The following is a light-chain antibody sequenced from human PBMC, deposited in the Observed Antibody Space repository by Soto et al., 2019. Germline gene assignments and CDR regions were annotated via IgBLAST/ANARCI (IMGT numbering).Light chain of an antibody. CDR1: QSVTNTY. CDR3: QCDLRFQGSFT. V-gene: IGKV3-20*01. J-gene: IGKJ3*01. Sequence: SPRILSSPRRERATLSCRASQSVTNTYLAWYQQRPGQAPRLLIYDACSRATGIPDRFSGSGSGTDIRLTIAILEFQVYGVSDCQCDLRFQGSFTSAPGTKVDIK. CDR2: DAC.